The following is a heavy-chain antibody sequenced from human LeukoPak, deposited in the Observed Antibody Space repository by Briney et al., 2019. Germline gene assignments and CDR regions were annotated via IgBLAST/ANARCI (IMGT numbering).Heavy chain of an antibody. J-gene: IGHJ4*02. V-gene: IGHV3-49*04. D-gene: IGHD3-10*01. CDR1: GFTFSSYG. CDR2: IRSEPFGGTP. Sequence: AGGSLRLSCAASGFTFSSYGMSWVRQAPGKGLEWVGFIRSEPFGGTPEYAASVKGRFTISRDDSKSIAYLQVNSLKTEDTAVYFCAGSFGELSFFAHWGQGTLVTVSS. CDR3: AGSFGELSFFAH.